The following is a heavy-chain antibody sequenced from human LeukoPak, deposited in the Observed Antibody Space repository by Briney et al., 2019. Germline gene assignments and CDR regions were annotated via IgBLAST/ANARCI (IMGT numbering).Heavy chain of an antibody. CDR3: ARGGRPWYYDSSGYYQREFDY. J-gene: IGHJ4*02. CDR2: IWYDGSNK. D-gene: IGHD3-22*01. Sequence: GGSLRLPCAASGFTFSSYGMHWVRQAPGKGLEWVAVIWYDGSNKYYTDSVKGRFTISRDNSKNTLYLQMNSLRAEDTAVYYCARGGRPWYYDSSGYYQREFDYWGQGTLVTVSS. CDR1: GFTFSSYG. V-gene: IGHV3-33*01.